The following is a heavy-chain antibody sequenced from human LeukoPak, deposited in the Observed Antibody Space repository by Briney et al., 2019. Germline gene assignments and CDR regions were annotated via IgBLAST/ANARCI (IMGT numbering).Heavy chain of an antibody. D-gene: IGHD2-21*01. CDR3: AKHLTHSD. J-gene: IGHJ4*02. CDR1: GFTFGTYG. Sequence: GGSLRLSCAASGFTFGTYGMYWVRQAPGKGLEWVSAISAGAGSTYYADSVKGRFTISRDNSKNTLYLQMNSLRADDTAVYYCAKHLTHSDWGQGTLVTVSS. V-gene: IGHV3-23*01. CDR2: ISAGAGST.